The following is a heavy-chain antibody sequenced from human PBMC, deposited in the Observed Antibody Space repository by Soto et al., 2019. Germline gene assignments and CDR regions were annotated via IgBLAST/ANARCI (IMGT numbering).Heavy chain of an antibody. CDR2: IYPGDSDT. CDR1: GYSFTSYW. V-gene: IGHV5-51*01. Sequence: EVQLVQSGAEVKKPGESLKISCKGSGYSFTSYWIGWVRQMPGKGLEWMGIIYPGDSDTRYSPSFQGQVTISADKSIRTAYLQWSSLKASDTAMYYCGLNSGGNSGPSRPPMRGYYYYYYGMDVWGQGTTVTVSS. CDR3: GLNSGGNSGPSRPPMRGYYYYYYGMDV. D-gene: IGHD2-21*02. J-gene: IGHJ6*02.